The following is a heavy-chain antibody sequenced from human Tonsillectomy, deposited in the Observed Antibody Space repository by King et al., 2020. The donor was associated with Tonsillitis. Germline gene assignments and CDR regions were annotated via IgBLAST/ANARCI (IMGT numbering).Heavy chain of an antibody. CDR3: ARHGMATICRHSFDY. Sequence: QLQESGPGLVKASETLSLTCTVSGGSISSGTYYWGWIRQPPGKGLEWIGSLSYSGSTYYNPSLKGRVTISVDTSQNQFSLELTSVTAADTAVYYCARHGMATICRHSFDYWGQGTLVTVSS. V-gene: IGHV4-39*01. D-gene: IGHD5-24*01. J-gene: IGHJ4*02. CDR1: GGSISSGTYY. CDR2: LSYSGST.